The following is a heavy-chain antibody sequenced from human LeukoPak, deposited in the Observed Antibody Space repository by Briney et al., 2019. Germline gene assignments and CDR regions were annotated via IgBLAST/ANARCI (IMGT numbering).Heavy chain of an antibody. V-gene: IGHV4-59*01. CDR3: AKITPGDYARARFNWFDP. J-gene: IGHJ5*02. CDR1: GGSISSYY. CDR2: IYYSGST. D-gene: IGHD4-17*01. Sequence: SETLSLTCTVSGGSISSYYWSWIRQPPGKGLEWIGCIYYSGSTNYNPSFKSRVTISVDTSKNQFSLKLSSVTAADTAVYYCAKITPGDYARARFNWFDPWGQGTLVTVSS.